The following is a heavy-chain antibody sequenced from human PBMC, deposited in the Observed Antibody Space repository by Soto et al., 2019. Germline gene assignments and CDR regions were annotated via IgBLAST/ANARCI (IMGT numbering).Heavy chain of an antibody. D-gene: IGHD4-17*01. CDR3: TRPALLVTTFDY. CDR1: GFTFSDYA. Sequence: QEQLVESGGGVVQPGRSLRLSCAASGFTFSDYAMHWVRQAPGKGLEWVAVIWHDGSNKYYADSVKGRFTISRENSKNMVYLQMNSLRVEDTAVYYCTRPALLVTTFDYGGQGILVTVSS. CDR2: IWHDGSNK. V-gene: IGHV3-33*01. J-gene: IGHJ4*02.